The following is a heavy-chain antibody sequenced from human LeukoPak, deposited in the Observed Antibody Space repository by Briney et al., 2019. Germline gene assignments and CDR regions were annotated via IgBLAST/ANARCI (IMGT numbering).Heavy chain of an antibody. CDR1: GFTVSTNY. V-gene: IGHV3-66*02. D-gene: IGHD2/OR15-2a*01. CDR3: AKFLGTEIIDY. J-gene: IGHJ4*02. CDR2: IYSGGST. Sequence: PGGSLRLSCAASGFTVSTNYMSLVRQPPGKGLEWVSVIYSGGSTYYADSVKGRFTISRDNSKNTLYLQMNSLRAEDTAVYYCAKFLGTEIIDYWGQGTLVTVPS.